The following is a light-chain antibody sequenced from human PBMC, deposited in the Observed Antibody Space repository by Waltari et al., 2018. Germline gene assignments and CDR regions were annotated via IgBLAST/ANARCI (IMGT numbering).Light chain of an antibody. V-gene: IGKV1-39*01. CDR2: TAS. Sequence: DIQMTQSPSSLSASAGDRVTITCRASQTINNYVNWYQQKPWKAPTLLLYTASTLQSGVPSRFSGSGGGTLFTLTISSLQPEDFATYFCHQTFSLPNSFGQGTKVDI. CDR1: QTINNY. CDR3: HQTFSLPNS. J-gene: IGKJ2*03.